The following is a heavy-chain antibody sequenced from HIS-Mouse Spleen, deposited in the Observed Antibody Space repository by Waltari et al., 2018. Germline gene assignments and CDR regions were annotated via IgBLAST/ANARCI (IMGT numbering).Heavy chain of an antibody. J-gene: IGHJ5*02. CDR3: ARAAIGWTPRADP. V-gene: IGHV1-2*02. CDR2: INPNSGGT. D-gene: IGHD6-19*01. Sequence: QVQLVQSGAEVKKPGASVKVSCKASGYTFTAYYMHWVRQAPGQGLEWMGWINPNSGGTNYAQKFQGTVTMTRDTSISTAYMELSRLRSDDTAVYYCARAAIGWTPRADPWGQGTLVTVSS. CDR1: GYTFTAYY.